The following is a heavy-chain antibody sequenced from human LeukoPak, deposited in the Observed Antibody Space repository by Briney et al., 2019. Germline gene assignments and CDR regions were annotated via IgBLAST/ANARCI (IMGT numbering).Heavy chain of an antibody. J-gene: IGHJ4*02. CDR1: GFTFSNAW. D-gene: IGHD1-20*01. Sequence: GGSLRLSCAASGFTFSNAWMSWVRQAPGKGLEWVSSISSRSSYIYYADSVKGRFTISRDNAKNSLYLQMNSLRAEDTAVYYCARAGGEYNWNYIDYWGQGTLVTVSS. V-gene: IGHV3-21*01. CDR3: ARAGGEYNWNYIDY. CDR2: ISSRSSYI.